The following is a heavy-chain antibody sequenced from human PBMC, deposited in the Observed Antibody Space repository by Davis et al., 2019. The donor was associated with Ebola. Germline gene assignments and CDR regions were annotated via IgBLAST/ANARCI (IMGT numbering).Heavy chain of an antibody. CDR1: GYTFTSYG. CDR2: ISAYNGNT. CDR3: ARELPDVVVVPAAIPPEDYYYGMDV. V-gene: IGHV1-18*01. Sequence: ASVKVSCKASGYTFTSYGISWVRQAPGQGLEWMGWISAYNGNTNYAQKLQGRVTMTTDTSTSTAYMELRSLRSDDTAVYYCARELPDVVVVPAAIPPEDYYYGMDVWGQGTTVTVSS. J-gene: IGHJ6*02. D-gene: IGHD2-2*02.